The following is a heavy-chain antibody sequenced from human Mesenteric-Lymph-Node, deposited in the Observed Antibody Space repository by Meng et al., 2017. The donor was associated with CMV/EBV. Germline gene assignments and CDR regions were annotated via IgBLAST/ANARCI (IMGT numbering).Heavy chain of an antibody. D-gene: IGHD4-23*01. CDR1: GGSFSGYY. CDR2: INHSGST. Sequence: QVQLLEWCTGFFKPSETLSLPCAVYGGSFSGYYWSWIRQPPGKGLEWIGEINHSGSTNYNPSLKSRVTISVDTSKNQFSLKLSSVTAADTAVYYCARHQRWLKSEGGFNYWGQGTLVTVSS. V-gene: IGHV4-34*01. CDR3: ARHQRWLKSEGGFNY. J-gene: IGHJ4*02.